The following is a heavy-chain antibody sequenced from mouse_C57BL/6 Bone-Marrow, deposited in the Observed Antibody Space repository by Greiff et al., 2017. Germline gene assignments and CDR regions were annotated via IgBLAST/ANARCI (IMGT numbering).Heavy chain of an antibody. CDR3: ARRDGYDEGYAMDY. V-gene: IGHV1-66*01. D-gene: IGHD2-2*01. J-gene: IGHJ4*01. CDR1: GYSFTSYY. Sequence: QVQLKESGPELVKPGASVKISCKASGYSFTSYYIHWVKQRPGQGLEWIGWIYPGSGNTKYNEKFKGKATLTADTSSSTAYMQLSSLTSEDSAVYYCARRDGYDEGYAMDYWGQGTSVTVSS. CDR2: IYPGSGNT.